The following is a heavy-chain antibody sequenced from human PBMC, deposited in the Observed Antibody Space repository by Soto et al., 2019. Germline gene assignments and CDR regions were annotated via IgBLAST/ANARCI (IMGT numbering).Heavy chain of an antibody. CDR1: GDSIVSDV. V-gene: IGHV4-59*01. J-gene: IGHJ3*01. D-gene: IGHD3-22*01. Sequence: SDTLSLTYTVSGDSIVSDVWTCIRQPPGNALEWNGYMFHSGRTNYNPSLTSRVTMSADTSNNQFSLTLTSVTAADTAVYYCAKAVKYYDSTGYDAFAVWGKGIMVTVSS. CDR2: MFHSGRT. CDR3: AKAVKYYDSTGYDAFAV.